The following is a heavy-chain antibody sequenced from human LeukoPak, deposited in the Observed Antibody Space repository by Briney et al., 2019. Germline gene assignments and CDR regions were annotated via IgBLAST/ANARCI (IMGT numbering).Heavy chain of an antibody. J-gene: IGHJ4*02. D-gene: IGHD3/OR15-3a*01. CDR2: IYYSGNT. V-gene: IGHV4-39*01. Sequence: GSLRLSCAASGFTFSIYAMSWVRQPPGKGLEWIGSIYYSGNTYYNASLKSQVSISIDTSKNQFSLRLTSVTAADTAVYYCARQTGSGLFILPGGQGTLVTVSS. CDR1: GFTFSIYA. CDR3: ARQTGSGLFILP.